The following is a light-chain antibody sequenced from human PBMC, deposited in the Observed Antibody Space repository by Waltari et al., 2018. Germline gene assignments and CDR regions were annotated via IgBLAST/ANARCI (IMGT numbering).Light chain of an antibody. J-gene: IGKJ1*01. Sequence: EIVLTQSPGTLSLSPGERATISCRASPSVSRSLSWYQQKPGQAPRLLIYGASNRATGIPDSFSGSGSGTDFSLTISILEPEDFAVYYCQHYVSLPATFGQGTKVEIK. V-gene: IGKV3-20*01. CDR3: QHYVSLPAT. CDR2: GAS. CDR1: PSVSRS.